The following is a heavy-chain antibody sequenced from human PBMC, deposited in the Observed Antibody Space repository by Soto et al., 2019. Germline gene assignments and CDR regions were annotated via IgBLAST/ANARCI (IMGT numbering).Heavy chain of an antibody. CDR3: SSDSPGRSRYYYYYMDV. D-gene: IGHD3-10*01. CDR1: GFTFSSYW. CDR2: IKQDGREK. V-gene: IGHV3-7*05. Sequence: GGSLRLSCAASGFTFSSYWMSWVRQAPGKGLEWVANIKQDGREKYYVDSVKGRITTSRDNAKNSLYLQMNSLRAEDTAVYFCSSDSPGRSRYYYYYMDVWGKGTTVTVSS. J-gene: IGHJ6*03.